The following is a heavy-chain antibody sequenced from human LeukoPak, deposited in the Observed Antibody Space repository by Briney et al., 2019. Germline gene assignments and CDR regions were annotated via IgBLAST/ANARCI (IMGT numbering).Heavy chain of an antibody. V-gene: IGHV3-33*01. CDR2: IWFDGTKK. Sequence: PGRSLRLSCAASGFTFSIYGMHWVRQAPGKGLEWVALIWFDGTKKYYADSVKGRFTISRDNSKNTLYLQMNSLRAEDTAVYYCAREEATTVRGVSDYWGQGTLVTVFS. D-gene: IGHD3-10*01. CDR1: GFTFSIYG. CDR3: AREEATTVRGVSDY. J-gene: IGHJ4*02.